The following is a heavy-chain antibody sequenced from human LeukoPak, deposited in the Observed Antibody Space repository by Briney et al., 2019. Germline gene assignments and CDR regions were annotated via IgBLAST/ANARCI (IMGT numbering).Heavy chain of an antibody. Sequence: SETLSLTCTVSGGSISSGSYYWSWIRQPAGKGLEWIGRIYTSGSTNYNPSLKRRVTISVDTSKNQFSLKLSSVTAADTAVYYCARGSTMILEAFDYWGQGTLVTVSS. CDR1: GGSISSGSYY. J-gene: IGHJ4*02. D-gene: IGHD3-22*01. CDR2: IYTSGST. CDR3: ARGSTMILEAFDY. V-gene: IGHV4-61*02.